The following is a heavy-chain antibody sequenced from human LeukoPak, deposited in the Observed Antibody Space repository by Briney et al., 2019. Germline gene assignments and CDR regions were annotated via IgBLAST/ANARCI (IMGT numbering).Heavy chain of an antibody. CDR1: GFTFSRHG. CDR2: IRYDGSNK. V-gene: IGHV3-30*02. Sequence: GGSLRLSCAASGFTFSRHGMHWVRQAPGKGLEWVSFIRYDGSNKYYADSVKGRFTVSRDNSKNTLYLQMNSLRAEDTAVYYCAKDSGSYNYYYYMDVWGKGTTVTMSS. J-gene: IGHJ6*03. CDR3: AKDSGSYNYYYYMDV. D-gene: IGHD3-10*01.